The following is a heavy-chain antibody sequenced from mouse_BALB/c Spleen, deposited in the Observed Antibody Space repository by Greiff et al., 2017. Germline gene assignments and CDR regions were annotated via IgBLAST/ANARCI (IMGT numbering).Heavy chain of an antibody. V-gene: IGHV14-4*02. CDR3: DSARKEEDAMDY. J-gene: IGHJ4*01. CDR2: IDPENGDT. CDR1: GFNIKDYY. Sequence: EVQLQQSGAELVRSGASVKLSCTASGFNIKDYYMHWVKQRPEQGLEWIGWIDPENGDTEYAPKFQGKATMTADTSSNTAYLQLSSLTSEDTAVYYCDSARKEEDAMDYWGQGTSVTVSS.